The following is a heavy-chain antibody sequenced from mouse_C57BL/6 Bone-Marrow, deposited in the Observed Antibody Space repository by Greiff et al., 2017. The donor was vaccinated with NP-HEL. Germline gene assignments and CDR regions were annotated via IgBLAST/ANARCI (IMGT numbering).Heavy chain of an antibody. CDR2: IDPEDGET. CDR3: ASSGWLLRGAMDY. J-gene: IGHJ4*01. CDR1: GFNIKDYY. V-gene: IGHV14-2*01. D-gene: IGHD2-3*01. Sequence: EVQVVESGAELVKPGASVKLSCTASGFNIKDYYMHWVKQRTEQGLEWIGRIDPEDGETKYAPKFQGKATITADTSSNTAYLQLSSLTSEDTAVYYCASSGWLLRGAMDYWGQGTSVTVSS.